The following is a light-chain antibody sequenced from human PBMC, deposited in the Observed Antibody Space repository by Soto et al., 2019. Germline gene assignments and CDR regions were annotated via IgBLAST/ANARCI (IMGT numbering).Light chain of an antibody. J-gene: IGKJ1*01. CDR2: GAS. CDR1: QSVSSSY. CDR3: QQYGSSRV. V-gene: IGKV3-20*01. Sequence: EIVLTQSPGTLSLSPGERATLSCRASQSVSSSYLAWYQQKPGQAPRLLIYGASSRATGIPDRFSGSGSGTDFTLTISRLEPEDFAVYYCQQYGSSRVFGQGTKVDIK.